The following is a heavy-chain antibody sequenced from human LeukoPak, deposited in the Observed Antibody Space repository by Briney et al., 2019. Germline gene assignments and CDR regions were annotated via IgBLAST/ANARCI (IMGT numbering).Heavy chain of an antibody. Sequence: GRSLRLSCAASGFTFDDYAMHWVRQAPGKGLAWVSGVSWNRGSIGYADSVKGRFTISRDNAKNSLYLQMNRLRAEDTALYYCAKGTDSSGYSSPIWFDPWGQGTLVTVSS. D-gene: IGHD3-22*01. V-gene: IGHV3-9*01. J-gene: IGHJ5*02. CDR3: AKGTDSSGYSSPIWFDP. CDR1: GFTFDDYA. CDR2: VSWNRGSI.